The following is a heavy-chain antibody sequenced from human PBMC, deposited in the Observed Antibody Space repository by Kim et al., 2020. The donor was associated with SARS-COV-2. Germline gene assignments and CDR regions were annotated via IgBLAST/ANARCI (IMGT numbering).Heavy chain of an antibody. D-gene: IGHD1-1*01. V-gene: IGHV3-13*01. CDR3: ARVPNIPGTQTYWYFDL. CDR1: GFTFSSYD. J-gene: IGHJ2*01. CDR2: IGTAGDT. Sequence: GGSLRLSCAASGFTFSSYDMHWVRQATGKGLEWVSAIGTAGDTYYPGSVKGRFTISRENAKNSLYLQMNSLRAGDTAVYYCARVPNIPGTQTYWYFDLWGRGTLVTVSS.